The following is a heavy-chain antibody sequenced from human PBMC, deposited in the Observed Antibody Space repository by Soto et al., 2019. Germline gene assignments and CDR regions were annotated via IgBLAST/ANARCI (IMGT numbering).Heavy chain of an antibody. V-gene: IGHV3-7*05. CDR3: ARDPRGYGDSSGYYQNYFDY. J-gene: IGHJ4*02. CDR2: IKQDGSEK. Sequence: GGSLRLSCAASGFTFSSYWMSWVRQAPGKGLEWVANIKQDGSEKYYVDSVKGRFTISKDNAKNSLYLQMNSLRAEDTAVYYCARDPRGYGDSSGYYQNYFDYWGQGTLVTVSS. CDR1: GFTFSSYW. D-gene: IGHD3-22*01.